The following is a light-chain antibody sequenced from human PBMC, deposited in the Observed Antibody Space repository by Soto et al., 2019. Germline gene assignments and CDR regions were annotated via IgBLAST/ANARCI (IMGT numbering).Light chain of an antibody. J-gene: IGLJ3*02. V-gene: IGLV1-47*01. CDR2: RND. CDR3: AAWDDSLSGVV. CDR1: TSNLGSNF. Sequence: QSVLTQPPSSSGTPGQRVTISCSGSTSNLGSNFVYWYQQVPGAAPKLLISRNDQRPSGVPDRFSGSKSGTSASLAISGLRPEDEADYHCAAWDDSLSGVVFGGGTQLT.